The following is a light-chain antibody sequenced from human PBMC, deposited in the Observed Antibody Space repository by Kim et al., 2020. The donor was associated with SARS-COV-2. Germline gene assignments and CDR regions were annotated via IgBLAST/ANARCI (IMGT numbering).Light chain of an antibody. V-gene: IGLV1-44*01. Sequence: ELTQPPSTSGTPGQRVTISCSGSNSNIGSNTVSWYQQLPGTAPKLLIYRNNQRPSGVPDRFSGSKSGTSASLAISGLQSEDEADYYCSAWDDSLRVVFGGGTQLTVL. J-gene: IGLJ2*01. CDR3: SAWDDSLRVV. CDR2: RNN. CDR1: NSNIGSNT.